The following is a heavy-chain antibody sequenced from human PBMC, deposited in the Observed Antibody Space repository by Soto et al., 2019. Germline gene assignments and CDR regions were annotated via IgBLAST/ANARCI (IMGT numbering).Heavy chain of an antibody. CDR2: INAGNGNT. D-gene: IGHD3-10*01. J-gene: IGHJ4*02. Sequence: ASVKVSCKASGYTFTSYAMHWVRQAPGQRLEWMGWINAGNGNTKYSHKFQGRVTITRDTSASTAYMELSSLRSEDTAVYYCARRRGTMVRGVIITQCYFDYWGQGTLVTVSS. CDR1: GYTFTSYA. CDR3: ARRRGTMVRGVIITQCYFDY. V-gene: IGHV1-3*01.